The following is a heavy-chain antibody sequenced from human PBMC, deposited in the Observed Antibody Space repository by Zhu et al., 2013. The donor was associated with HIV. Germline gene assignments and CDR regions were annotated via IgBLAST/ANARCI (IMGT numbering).Heavy chain of an antibody. CDR3: ARASPDTVVTPPGFDI. J-gene: IGHJ3*02. V-gene: IGHV1-69*01. CDR1: GGTFSTYT. Sequence: QVQLVQSGAEVKKPGSSVKVSCKASGGTFSTYTLTWVRQAPGQGLEWMGGIIPIFGTPNYAQMFQGRVTITADESTSTAYMELSSLRSEDTAVYYCARASPDTVVTPPGFDIWAKGQWSPSLQ. D-gene: IGHD2-15*01. CDR2: IIPIFGTP.